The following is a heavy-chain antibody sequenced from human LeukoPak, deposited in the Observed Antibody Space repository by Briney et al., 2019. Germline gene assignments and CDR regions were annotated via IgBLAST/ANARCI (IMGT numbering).Heavy chain of an antibody. J-gene: IGHJ4*02. Sequence: GGSLRLSCAASGFTFSSYAMTWARQPPGKGLEWVSAINDRGDHTYYTDSVRGRFTISRDHSKSTLYLQMNSLRAEDTAVYYCARRAAGIDYWGQGTLVTVSS. V-gene: IGHV3-23*01. CDR2: INDRGDHT. D-gene: IGHD6-13*01. CDR1: GFTFSSYA. CDR3: ARRAAGIDY.